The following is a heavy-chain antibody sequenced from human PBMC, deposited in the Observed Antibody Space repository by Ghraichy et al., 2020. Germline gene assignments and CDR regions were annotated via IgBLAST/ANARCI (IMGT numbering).Heavy chain of an antibody. CDR2: IIPIFGTA. J-gene: IGHJ4*02. CDR1: GGTFSSYA. CDR3: ARVRSGYSYGHNYFDY. Sequence: SVKVSCKASGGTFSSYAISWVRQAPGQGLEWMGGIIPIFGTANYAQKFQGRVTITADESTSTAYMELSSLRSEDTAVYYCARVRSGYSYGHNYFDYWGQGTLVTVSS. D-gene: IGHD5-18*01. V-gene: IGHV1-69*13.